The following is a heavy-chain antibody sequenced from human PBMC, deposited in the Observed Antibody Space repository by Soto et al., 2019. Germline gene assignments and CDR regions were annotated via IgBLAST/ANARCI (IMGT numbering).Heavy chain of an antibody. CDR1: GGLFSSFA. V-gene: IGHV1-69*13. CDR2: IIPVFGTT. J-gene: IGHJ4*02. D-gene: IGHD3-16*01. Sequence: ASVKVSCKDSGGLFSSFAISWVRQAPGQGLEWMVGIIPVFGTTNYAQKFQGRVTITADESTNTAYMELSSLTSDDTAMYYCARGGGPYVWFNEFWGQGTQVTVSS. CDR3: ARGGGPYVWFNEF.